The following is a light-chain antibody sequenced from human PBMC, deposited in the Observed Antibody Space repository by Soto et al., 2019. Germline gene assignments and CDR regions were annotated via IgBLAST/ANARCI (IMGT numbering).Light chain of an antibody. CDR3: QHYGSSSPLP. CDR2: SAS. CDR1: QSISSSE. V-gene: IGKV3-20*01. Sequence: EIVLTQSPGTLSLSPGERATLSCRASQSISSSELAWYQQKPDQAPRLLVYSASSRATGVPGRFSGSGSGTDFTLTISRLEPEDFAVYYWQHYGSSSPLPFGGGTKVEIK. J-gene: IGKJ4*01.